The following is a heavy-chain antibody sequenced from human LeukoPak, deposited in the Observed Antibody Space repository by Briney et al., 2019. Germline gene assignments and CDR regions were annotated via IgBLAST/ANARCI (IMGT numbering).Heavy chain of an antibody. CDR2: MSNSGNT. D-gene: IGHD3-3*01. J-gene: IGHJ4*02. V-gene: IGHV4-59*12. CDR3: ARSPAGHYYDCL. CDR1: GGSTSSYY. Sequence: SETLSLTCTVAGGSTSSYYWSWIRQPPGKGLEWIGYMSNSGNTKYNPSLKSRATISVDTSKNQFSLKVSSVTAADTAVYYCARSPAGHYYDCLWGQGTLVTVSS.